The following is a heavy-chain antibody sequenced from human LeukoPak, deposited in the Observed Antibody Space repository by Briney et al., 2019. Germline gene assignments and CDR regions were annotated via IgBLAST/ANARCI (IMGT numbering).Heavy chain of an antibody. D-gene: IGHD3-16*02. CDR1: GFXFSSYS. J-gene: IGHJ4*02. Sequence: GGSLRVSCAASGFXFSSYSINWVRQAPGKGLEGVSYISSSGTTIYYADSVKGRFTISRDNSKNSVHLQINSLRDDDTAVYYCARGGSYPFDYWGQGTLVIVSS. CDR3: ARGGSYPFDY. CDR2: ISSSGTTI. V-gene: IGHV3-48*02.